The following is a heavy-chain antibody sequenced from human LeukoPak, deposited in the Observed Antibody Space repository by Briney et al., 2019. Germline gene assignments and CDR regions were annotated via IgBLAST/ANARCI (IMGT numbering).Heavy chain of an antibody. CDR1: GYTFTGYY. V-gene: IGHV1-2*02. D-gene: IGHD2/OR15-2a*01. Sequence: ASVKVSCKASGYTFTGYYMHWVRQAPGQGLEWMGWINPNSGGTNYAQKLQGRVTMTTDTSTSTAYMELRSLRSDDTAVYYCARDPYRYFTTLSRIQGPEYFQHWGQGTLVTVSS. J-gene: IGHJ1*01. CDR2: INPNSGGT. CDR3: ARDPYRYFTTLSRIQGPEYFQH.